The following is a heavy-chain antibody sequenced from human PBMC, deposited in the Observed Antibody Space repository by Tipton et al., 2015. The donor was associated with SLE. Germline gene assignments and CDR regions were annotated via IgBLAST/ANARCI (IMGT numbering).Heavy chain of an antibody. J-gene: IGHJ4*02. Sequence: QSGAEVKKPGSSVKVSCKASGGTFSSYTINWVRQAPGQGLEWMGGIIPIFGTANYAQKFQDRVTITTDESTSTAYMELSSLRSEDTAVYYCARGWTEVGATPSPYVYGGQGTLITVSS. V-gene: IGHV1-69*05. CDR3: ARGWTEVGATPSPYVY. CDR1: GGTFSSYT. CDR2: IIPIFGTA. D-gene: IGHD1-26*01.